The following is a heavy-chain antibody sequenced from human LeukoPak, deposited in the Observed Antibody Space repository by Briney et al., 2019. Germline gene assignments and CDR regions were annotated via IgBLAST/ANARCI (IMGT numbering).Heavy chain of an antibody. J-gene: IGHJ4*02. CDR1: GGSISSYY. V-gene: IGHV4-59*01. Sequence: SETLSLTCTVSGGSISSYYWIWIRQPPGKGLEYIGYIYSSGSTNYNPSLKSRVTFSVDTSKNQFSLKLSSLTAADTAVYYCARSEDDFWSGYPRALDYWGQGILVTVSS. D-gene: IGHD3-3*01. CDR3: ARSEDDFWSGYPRALDY. CDR2: IYSSGST.